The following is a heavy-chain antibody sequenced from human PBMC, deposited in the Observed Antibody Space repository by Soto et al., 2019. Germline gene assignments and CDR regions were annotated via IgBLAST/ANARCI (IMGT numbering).Heavy chain of an antibody. CDR3: ARDIRAADPSGYYYGMDV. D-gene: IGHD6-13*01. CDR1: GFTFSSYG. CDR2: IWYDESHK. V-gene: IGHV3-33*01. Sequence: QVQLVESGGGVVQPGRSLRLSCAASGFTFSSYGRHWVRQAPGKGLEWVAVIWYDESHKYYADSVKSRFTISRDNSKNQRYLQMNTLRAEDTAVYCSARDIRAADPSGYYYGMDVWGQGTTITVSS. J-gene: IGHJ6*02.